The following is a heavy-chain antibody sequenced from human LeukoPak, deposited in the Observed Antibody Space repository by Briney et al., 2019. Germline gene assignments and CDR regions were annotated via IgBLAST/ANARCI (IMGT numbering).Heavy chain of an antibody. V-gene: IGHV3-7*03. CDR1: RFTLSTYW. CDR3: ARGGGLDV. D-gene: IGHD3-16*01. CDR2: IKQDGSQE. Sequence: GGSLRLSCAASRFTLSTYWMSWVRQAPGKGLEWVAHIKQDGSQEYYVDSVKGRFTISRDNAKNSLYLQMSNLRAEDTAVYFCARGGGLDVWGQGATVTVSS. J-gene: IGHJ6*02.